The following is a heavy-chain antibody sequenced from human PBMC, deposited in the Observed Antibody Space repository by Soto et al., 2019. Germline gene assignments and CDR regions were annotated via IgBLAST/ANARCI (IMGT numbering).Heavy chain of an antibody. D-gene: IGHD5-18*01. CDR1: AFTPRSYA. V-gene: IGHV3-23*01. CDR2: ISGSGGST. Sequence: GGELRHSNAASAFTPRSYAKSVFRHAPGKGLEWVSAISGSGGSTYYADSVKGRFTISRDNSKNTLYLQMNSLRAEDTAVYYCAKDTTPYSYGPIDYWGQGTLVTVYS. CDR3: AKDTTPYSYGPIDY. J-gene: IGHJ4*02.